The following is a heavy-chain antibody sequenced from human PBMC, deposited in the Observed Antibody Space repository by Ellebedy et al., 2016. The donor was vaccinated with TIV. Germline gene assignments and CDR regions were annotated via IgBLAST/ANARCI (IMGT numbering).Heavy chain of an antibody. V-gene: IGHV3-23*01. Sequence: EGSLRLSXAASGITVNSSYMSWVRQAPGKGLEWVSSISGGGGSTNYADSVKGRFTISRDNSKNTLYLQMNSLRVEDTAVYYCAKVAGGGYSGYDAWYFDLWGRGTLVTVSS. J-gene: IGHJ2*01. CDR3: AKVAGGGYSGYDAWYFDL. CDR2: ISGGGGST. CDR1: GITVNSSY. D-gene: IGHD5-12*01.